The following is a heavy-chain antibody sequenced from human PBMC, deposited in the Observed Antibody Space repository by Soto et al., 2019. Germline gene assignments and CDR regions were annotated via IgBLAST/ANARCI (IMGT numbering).Heavy chain of an antibody. Sequence: PGGSLRLSCAASGFTFSSYSIYWVRQAPGEGLEWVSGISGSGSGTYYADSVKGRFTISRDNSKNTLYLQMNSLRAEDTAVHYCAKGSSGYYDTFDYWGQGTLVTVSS. CDR3: AKGSSGYYDTFDY. V-gene: IGHV3-23*01. CDR1: GFTFSSYS. J-gene: IGHJ4*02. D-gene: IGHD3-22*01. CDR2: ISGSGSGT.